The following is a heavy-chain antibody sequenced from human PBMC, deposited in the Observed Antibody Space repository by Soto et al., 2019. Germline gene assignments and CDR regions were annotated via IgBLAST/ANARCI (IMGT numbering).Heavy chain of an antibody. D-gene: IGHD2-2*01. J-gene: IGHJ6*02. CDR2: TRSKANSYAT. CDR1: GFTFSGSA. Sequence: EVQLVESGGGLVQPGGSLKLSCAASGFTFSGSAMHWVRQASGKGLEWVGRTRSKANSYATAYAASVKGRFTISRDDSKNTAYLQMNSLKTEDTAVYYCTRDIVVVPAAMLRHHYYGMDVWGQGTTVTVSS. CDR3: TRDIVVVPAAMLRHHYYGMDV. V-gene: IGHV3-73*02.